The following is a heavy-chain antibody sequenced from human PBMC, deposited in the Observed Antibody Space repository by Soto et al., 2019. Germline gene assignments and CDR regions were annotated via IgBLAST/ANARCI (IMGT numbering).Heavy chain of an antibody. J-gene: IGHJ5*02. V-gene: IGHV4-4*07. Sequence: PSETLSLTCTVSGGSISSYYWSWIRQPAGKGLEWIGRIYTSGSTNYNPSLKSRVTMSVDTSKNQFSLKLSSVTAADTAVYYCARDRSDYYDSSEFDPWGQGTLVTVSS. CDR2: IYTSGST. D-gene: IGHD3-22*01. CDR3: ARDRSDYYDSSEFDP. CDR1: GGSISSYY.